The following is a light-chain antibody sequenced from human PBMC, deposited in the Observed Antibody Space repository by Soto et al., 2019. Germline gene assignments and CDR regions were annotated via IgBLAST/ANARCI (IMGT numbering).Light chain of an antibody. CDR3: QHYNSYPWT. CDR2: DAS. V-gene: IGKV1-33*01. J-gene: IGKJ1*01. CDR1: QDISNY. Sequence: DIQMTQSPSSLSASVGDRVTITCQASQDISNYLNWYQQKPGKAPKLLIYDASNLETGVPSRFSGSGSGTDFTFTISSLQPDDFATYYCQHYNSYPWTFGQGTKVEIK.